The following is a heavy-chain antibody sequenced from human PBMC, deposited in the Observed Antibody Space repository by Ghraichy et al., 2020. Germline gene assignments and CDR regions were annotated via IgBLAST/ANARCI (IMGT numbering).Heavy chain of an antibody. CDR2: IHHSGNT. Sequence: SETLSLTCAVSGGSISSGGYSWTWIRQPPGKGLEWIVNIHHSGNTNYNPSLKGRVTISVDKSKNQLSLNLTSVTAADTAIYYCGRSQMLVNWFDPWGQGALVTVSS. V-gene: IGHV4-30-2*01. D-gene: IGHD6-6*01. CDR1: GGSISSGGYS. CDR3: GRSQMLVNWFDP. J-gene: IGHJ5*02.